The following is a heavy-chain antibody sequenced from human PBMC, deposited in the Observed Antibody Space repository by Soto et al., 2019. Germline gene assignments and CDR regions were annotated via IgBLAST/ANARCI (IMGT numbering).Heavy chain of an antibody. CDR1: GFPLSSYG. D-gene: IGHD3-10*01. V-gene: IGHV3-33*01. J-gene: IGHJ3*02. CDR3: AILLWFGELLEDAFDI. Sequence: PGGSLRLSCVASGFPLSSYGMHCVRQAPGKGLEWVAVIWYDGSNKYYADSVKGRFTISRDNSKNTLYLQMNSLRAEDTAVYYCAILLWFGELLEDAFDIWGQGTMVTVSS. CDR2: IWYDGSNK.